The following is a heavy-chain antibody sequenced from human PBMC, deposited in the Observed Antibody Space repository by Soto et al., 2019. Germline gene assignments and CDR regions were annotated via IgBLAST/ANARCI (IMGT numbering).Heavy chain of an antibody. V-gene: IGHV1-69*13. Sequence: ASVKVSCKASGGTFSSYAISWVRQAPGQGLEWMGGIIPIFGTANYAQKFQGRVTITADESTSTAYMELSSLRSEDTAVYYCARGAPWGSSSLVEDYYYYYGMDVWGQGTTVTVSS. CDR3: ARGAPWGSSSLVEDYYYYYGMDV. D-gene: IGHD6-6*01. J-gene: IGHJ6*02. CDR1: GGTFSSYA. CDR2: IIPIFGTA.